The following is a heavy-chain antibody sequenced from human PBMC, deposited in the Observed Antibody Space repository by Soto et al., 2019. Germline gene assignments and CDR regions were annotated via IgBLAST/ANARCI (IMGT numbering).Heavy chain of an antibody. J-gene: IGHJ4*02. D-gene: IGHD1-1*01. CDR2: INHSGST. CDR3: ARDGNWRLDY. V-gene: IGHV4-34*01. Sequence: SETLSLTCAVYGGSFSGYYWSWIRQPPGKGLEWIGEINHSGSTNYNPSLKSRVTISVDTSKNQFSLKLNSVTPEDTAVYYCARDGNWRLDYWGQGALVTVSS. CDR1: GGSFSGYY.